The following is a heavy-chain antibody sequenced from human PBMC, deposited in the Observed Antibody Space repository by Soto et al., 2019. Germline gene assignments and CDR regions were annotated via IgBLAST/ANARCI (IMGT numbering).Heavy chain of an antibody. CDR3: ARGTYSSSPAEFDY. V-gene: IGHV3-64*01. J-gene: IGHJ4*02. D-gene: IGHD6-6*01. CDR2: ISSNGGRT. Sequence: EVQLVESGGGLVQPGGSLRLSCAASGFTFSSYAMHWVRQAPGKGLEYVSAISSNGGRTYYANSVKGRFTISRDNSKNTLYLQMGSLRAEDMAVYYCARGTYSSSPAEFDYWGQGTLVTVSS. CDR1: GFTFSSYA.